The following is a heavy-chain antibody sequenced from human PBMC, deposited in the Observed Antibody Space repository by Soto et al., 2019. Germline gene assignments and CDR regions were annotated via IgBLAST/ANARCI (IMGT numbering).Heavy chain of an antibody. D-gene: IGHD2-15*01. CDR3: ARAYCSCGSCWARSNWFYP. Sequence: SQTLSLTCAISGDSVSSNSAAWNWIRQSPSRGLEWLGRTYYRSKWYNDYAVSVKSRITINPDTSKNQFSLQLNSVTPEDTAVYYCARAYCSCGSCWARSNWFYPWAQGTLVTVSS. V-gene: IGHV6-1*01. J-gene: IGHJ5*02. CDR2: TYYRSKWYN. CDR1: GDSVSSNSAA.